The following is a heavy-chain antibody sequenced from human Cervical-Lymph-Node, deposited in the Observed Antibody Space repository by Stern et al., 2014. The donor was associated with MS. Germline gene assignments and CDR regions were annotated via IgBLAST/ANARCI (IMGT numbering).Heavy chain of an antibody. D-gene: IGHD3-22*01. CDR2: ITDRETI. CDR1: GGSFSGSD. V-gene: IGHV4-34*01. Sequence: QVQLQQWGAGLVKPSETLSLSCAVYGGSFSGSDWSWIRQPPGEGPEWISEITDRETINSRSSLKSRVTLSFSASKGQFSLNLSSVTAADTAVYYCARGFAVMMEVKHYGFDLWGQGTMVTVSS. J-gene: IGHJ3*01. CDR3: ARGFAVMMEVKHYGFDL.